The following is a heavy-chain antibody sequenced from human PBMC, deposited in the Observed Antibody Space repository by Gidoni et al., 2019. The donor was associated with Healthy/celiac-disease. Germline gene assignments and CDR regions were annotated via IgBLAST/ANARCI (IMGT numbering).Heavy chain of an antibody. J-gene: IGHJ4*02. V-gene: IGHV4-39*07. Sequence: QLPLQESGPGLVKPSETLSLTCTVPGGSISSSSYYRGWIRQPPGKGLEWIGSIYYSGSNYYNPSLKSRVTISVDTSKNQFSLKLSSVTAADTAVYYCARAAEDYFDYWGQGTLVTVSS. CDR3: ARAAEDYFDY. CDR1: GGSISSSSYY. CDR2: IYYSGSN.